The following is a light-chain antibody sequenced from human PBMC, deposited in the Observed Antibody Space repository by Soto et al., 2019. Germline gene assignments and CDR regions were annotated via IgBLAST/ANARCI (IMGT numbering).Light chain of an antibody. Sequence: QSALTQPASVSGSPGQSITISCTGNSSDVGGYNYVSWYQQHPGKAPKLMVFEVSNRPSGVSNRFSGFKSGNTASLTISGLQTEDEADYYCSSYTRSATWVFGGGTKLTVL. CDR2: EVS. CDR1: SSDVGGYNY. J-gene: IGLJ3*02. CDR3: SSYTRSATWV. V-gene: IGLV2-14*01.